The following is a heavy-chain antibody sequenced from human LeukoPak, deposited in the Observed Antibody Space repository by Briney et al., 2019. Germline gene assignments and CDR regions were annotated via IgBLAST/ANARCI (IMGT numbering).Heavy chain of an antibody. Sequence: GGSLRLSCAASGFTFSSYAMSWVRQAPGKGLEWFSAISGSGGSTYYADSVKGRFTISRDNSKNTLYLQMNSLRAEDTAVYYCAKIKEQQRGRAFDYWGQGTLVTVSS. D-gene: IGHD6-13*01. CDR1: GFTFSSYA. J-gene: IGHJ4*02. CDR3: AKIKEQQRGRAFDY. V-gene: IGHV3-23*01. CDR2: ISGSGGST.